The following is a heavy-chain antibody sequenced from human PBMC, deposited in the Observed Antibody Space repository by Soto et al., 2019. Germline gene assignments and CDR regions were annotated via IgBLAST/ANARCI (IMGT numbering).Heavy chain of an antibody. J-gene: IGHJ3*02. V-gene: IGHV1-69*13. Sequence: VKVSCKASGGTFSSYAISWVRQAPGQGLEWMGGVIPIFGTANYAQKFQGRVTITADESTSTAYMELSSLRSEDTAVYYCARGRVAMVPDAFDIWGQGTMVTVSS. CDR1: GGTFSSYA. D-gene: IGHD5-18*01. CDR2: VIPIFGTA. CDR3: ARGRVAMVPDAFDI.